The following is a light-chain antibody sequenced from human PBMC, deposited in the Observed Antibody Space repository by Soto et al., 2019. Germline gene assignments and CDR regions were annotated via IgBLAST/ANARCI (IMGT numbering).Light chain of an antibody. CDR3: SSYAGSDSVI. CDR1: SSDVGGSKY. Sequence: QSVLTQPPFASGSPGQSVTMSCTGTSSDVGGSKYVSWYQQHPGKVPKLIIFDVTERPSGVPDRFSGSKSGNTASLTVSGLQAEDEADYFCSSYAGSDSVIFGGGTKLTVL. J-gene: IGLJ2*01. CDR2: DVT. V-gene: IGLV2-8*01.